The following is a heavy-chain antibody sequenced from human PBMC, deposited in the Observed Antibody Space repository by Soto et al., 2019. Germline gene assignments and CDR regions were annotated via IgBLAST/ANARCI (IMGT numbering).Heavy chain of an antibody. J-gene: IGHJ4*02. CDR2: IGGGTTYV. CDR1: GFTFSTYT. D-gene: IGHD2-21*02. V-gene: IGHV3-21*01. Sequence: PGGSLRLSCAASGFTFSTYTMDWVRQAPGKGLEWVSSIGGGTTYVFYADSVKGRFTISRNNAKKSLYLQMNNLTAEDTAVYYCASSALVPGEDFFDYWGQGALVTVSS. CDR3: ASSALVPGEDFFDY.